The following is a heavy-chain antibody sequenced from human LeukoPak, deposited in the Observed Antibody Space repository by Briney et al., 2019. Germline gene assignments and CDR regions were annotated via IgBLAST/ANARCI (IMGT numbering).Heavy chain of an antibody. Sequence: PGGSLRLSCAASGFTFSSYSMNWVRQAPGKGLEWVSYISSGSVTIYYADSVKGRFTISRDNAKNSLCLQMNSLRAEDTALYYCARPTSGSYTNYWGQGTLVTVSS. CDR3: ARPTSGSYTNY. J-gene: IGHJ4*02. D-gene: IGHD1-26*01. CDR2: ISSGSVTI. CDR1: GFTFSSYS. V-gene: IGHV3-48*01.